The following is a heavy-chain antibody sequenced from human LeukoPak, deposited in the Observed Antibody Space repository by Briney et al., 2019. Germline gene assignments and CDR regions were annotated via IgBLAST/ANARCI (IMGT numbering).Heavy chain of an antibody. V-gene: IGHV4-59*01. D-gene: IGHD2-15*01. CDR1: GGSISSFY. CDR2: ICYSVST. Sequence: SETLSLTCTVSGGSISSFYWSWIRQPPGKGLEWVGYICYSVSTDYNPSLKSRVTISADTSKNQFSLRLTSVTAADTAVYYCARFRGRSAYYLDYWGQGTLVTVSS. J-gene: IGHJ4*02. CDR3: ARFRGRSAYYLDY.